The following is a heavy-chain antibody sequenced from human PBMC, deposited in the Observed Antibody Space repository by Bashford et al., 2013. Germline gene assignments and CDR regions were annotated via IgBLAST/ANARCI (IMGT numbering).Heavy chain of an antibody. CDR3: ARDGGPYPPYGMDV. V-gene: IGHV4-61*02. J-gene: IGHJ6*02. Sequence: SETLSLTCTVSGDSISSGGYYWSWIRQPAGKGLEWIGRIYTSGSTNYNPSLKSRVTMSVDTSKNQFSLKLSSVTAADTAVYYCARDGGPYPPYGMDVWGQGTTVTVSS. CDR2: IYTSGST. D-gene: IGHD2-15*01. CDR1: GDSISSGGYY.